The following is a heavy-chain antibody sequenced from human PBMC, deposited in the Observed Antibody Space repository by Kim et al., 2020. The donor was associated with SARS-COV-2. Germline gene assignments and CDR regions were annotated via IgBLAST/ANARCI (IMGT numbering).Heavy chain of an antibody. V-gene: IGHV1-3*01. CDR2: GNGNT. Sequence: GNGNTKYSQKFQGRVTITRDTSASTAYMELSSLRSEDTAVYYCARSHPGIAAANWGQGTLVTVSS. J-gene: IGHJ4*02. D-gene: IGHD6-13*01. CDR3: ARSHPGIAAAN.